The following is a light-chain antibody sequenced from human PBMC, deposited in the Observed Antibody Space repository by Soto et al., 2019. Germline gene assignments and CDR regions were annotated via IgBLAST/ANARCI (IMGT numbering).Light chain of an antibody. J-gene: IGKJ4*01. CDR1: QNINNW. V-gene: IGKV1-5*03. CDR3: QQYKSFSLT. Sequence: DIQMTQSPSTLSASVGDRVTITCRASQNINNWLAWYQQKPGKAPKLLIYKTSNLESGVPSRFSGSGSGTEFSLTINSLQPDDFATYYCQQYKSFSLTFGGGTRVEVK. CDR2: KTS.